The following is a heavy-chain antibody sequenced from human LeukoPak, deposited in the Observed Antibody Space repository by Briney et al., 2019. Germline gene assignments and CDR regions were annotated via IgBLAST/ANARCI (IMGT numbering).Heavy chain of an antibody. CDR1: GGSFSGYY. CDR2: INHSGST. J-gene: IGHJ4*02. Sequence: SETLSLTCAVYGGSFSGYYWSWIRQPPGKGLEWIGEINHSGSTNYNPSLKSRVTISVDTSKNQFSLKLSSVTAADTAVYYCAKDLALGVVAAHLRPSETDYWGQGTLVTVSS. CDR3: AKDLALGVVAAHLRPSETDY. V-gene: IGHV4-34*01. D-gene: IGHD2-15*01.